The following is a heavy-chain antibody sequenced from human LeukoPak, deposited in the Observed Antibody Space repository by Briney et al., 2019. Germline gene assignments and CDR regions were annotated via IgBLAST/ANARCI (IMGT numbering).Heavy chain of an antibody. V-gene: IGHV3-30-3*01. CDR3: ARSRIATVDY. Sequence: GESLRLSCAASGFTFSSYAMHWVRQAPGKGLEWVVVISYDGSNKYYADSVKGRFTISRDNSKNTLYLQMNSLRAEDTAVYYCARSRIATVDYWGQGTLVTVSS. D-gene: IGHD6-6*01. J-gene: IGHJ4*02. CDR1: GFTFSSYA. CDR2: ISYDGSNK.